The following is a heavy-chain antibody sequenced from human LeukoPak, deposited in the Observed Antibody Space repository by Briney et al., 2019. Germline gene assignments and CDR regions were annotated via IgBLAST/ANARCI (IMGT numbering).Heavy chain of an antibody. V-gene: IGHV3-33*01. CDR1: GFTFSDYG. Sequence: PGRSLRLSCAASGFTFSDYGIHWVRQAPGQGLEWGALIWNDGSKKYYADSVKGRFTISRENTKNPLYLQLNSVRADDTAVYYCARAHSSSSTFDPWGQGPLVTVSS. CDR2: IWNDGSKK. CDR3: ARAHSSSSTFDP. D-gene: IGHD6-6*01. J-gene: IGHJ5*02.